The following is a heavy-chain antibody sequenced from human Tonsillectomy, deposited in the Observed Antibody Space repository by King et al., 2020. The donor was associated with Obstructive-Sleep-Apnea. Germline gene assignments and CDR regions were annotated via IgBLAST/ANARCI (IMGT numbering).Heavy chain of an antibody. Sequence: VQLVESGGGLVKPGGSLRLSCAASGFIFSDYYMSWIRQAPGKGLEWISYISSSGYTIYYADSVKGRFTISRDNATNSLYLQMNSLRAEDTAVYYCASSRHCGGDWGGRGCFDIWGRGTLVTVSS. CDR2: ISSSGYTI. CDR3: ASSRHCGGDWGGRGCFDI. CDR1: GFIFSDYY. D-gene: IGHD2-21*02. J-gene: IGHJ2*01. V-gene: IGHV3-11*01.